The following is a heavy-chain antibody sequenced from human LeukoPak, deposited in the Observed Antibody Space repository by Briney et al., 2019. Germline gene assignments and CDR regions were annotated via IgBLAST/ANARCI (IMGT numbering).Heavy chain of an antibody. CDR1: GFTFRTDW. J-gene: IGHJ4*02. CDR2: IKDDGSEI. V-gene: IGHV3-7*01. Sequence: PTGGSLRLSCVASGFTFRTDWMSWVRQAPGKGPEWVASIKDDGSEIYYVDSVRCRSTISRDNAKNSLDLQMTSLRAEDTAVYYCAREWNWGQGSLVTVSS. CDR3: AREWN.